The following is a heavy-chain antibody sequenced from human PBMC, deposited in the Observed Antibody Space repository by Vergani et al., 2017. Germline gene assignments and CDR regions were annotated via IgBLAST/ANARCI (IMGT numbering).Heavy chain of an antibody. CDR3: AKDRGGSYYSXFDY. V-gene: IGHV3-43*02. CDR2: ISGDGGST. Sequence: EVQLVESGGGVVQPGGSLRLSCAASGFTFDDYAMHWVRQAPGEGLEWVSLISGDGGSTYYADSVKGRFTISSDNSKNSLYLQMNSLRTEDTAVYYCAKDRGGSYYSXFDYWGQGTLVTVSS. J-gene: IGHJ4*02. CDR1: GFTFDDYA. D-gene: IGHD1-26*01.